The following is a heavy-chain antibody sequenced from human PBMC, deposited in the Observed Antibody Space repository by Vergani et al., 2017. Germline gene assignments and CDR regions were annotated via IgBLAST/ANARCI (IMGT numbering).Heavy chain of an antibody. CDR2: IYYSGST. D-gene: IGHD3-3*01. CDR1: GGSISSYY. CDR3: ARAALGYYDFWSGSGYFDY. Sequence: QVQLQESGPGLVKPSETLSLTCTVSGGSISSYYWSWIRQPPGKGLEWIGYIYYSGSTNYNPSLKSRVTISVDTSKNQFSLKRRSVTAAETAVYYCARAALGYYDFWSGSGYFDYWGQGNLVTVSS. V-gene: IGHV4-59*01. J-gene: IGHJ4*02.